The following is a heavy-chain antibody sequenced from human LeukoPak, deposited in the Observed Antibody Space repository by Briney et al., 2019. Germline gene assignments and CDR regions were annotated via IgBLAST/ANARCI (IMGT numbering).Heavy chain of an antibody. J-gene: IGHJ4*02. CDR1: GYTFTGYY. Sequence: ASVKVSCKASGYTFTGYYMHWVRQAPGQGLEWMGRINPNSGGTNYAQKFQGRVTMTRDTSTSTVYMELSSLRSEDTAVYYCAKMYRSSSFDYWGKGTLVTVSS. V-gene: IGHV1-2*06. CDR2: INPNSGGT. D-gene: IGHD6-13*01. CDR3: AKMYRSSSFDY.